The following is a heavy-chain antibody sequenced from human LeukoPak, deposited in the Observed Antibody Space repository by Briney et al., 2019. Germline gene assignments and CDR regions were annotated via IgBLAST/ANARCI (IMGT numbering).Heavy chain of an antibody. CDR3: ARAAYYDSSGFLHSFNWFDP. J-gene: IGHJ5*02. CDR2: IYHSGST. V-gene: IGHV4-4*02. CDR1: GGSISSSNW. Sequence: PSETLSLTCAVSGGSISSSNWWSWVRQPPGKGLEWIGEIYHSGSTNYNPSLKSRVTISVDKSKNQFSLKLSSVTAADTAVYYCARAAYYDSSGFLHSFNWFDPWGQGTLVTVSS. D-gene: IGHD3-22*01.